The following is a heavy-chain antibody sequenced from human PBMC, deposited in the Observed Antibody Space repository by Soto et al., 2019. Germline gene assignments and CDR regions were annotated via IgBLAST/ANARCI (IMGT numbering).Heavy chain of an antibody. D-gene: IGHD1-20*01. J-gene: IGHJ4*02. CDR3: AKGGDNRRGVDY. CDR2: INHSGST. V-gene: IGHV4-34*01. Sequence: SETLSLTCAVYGGSFSGYYWSWIRQPPGKGLEWIGEINHSGSTNYNPSLKSRVTISVDTSKNQFSLKLSSVTDEDTAGYDCAKGGDNRRGVDYWGQGTLVTVSS. CDR1: GGSFSGYY.